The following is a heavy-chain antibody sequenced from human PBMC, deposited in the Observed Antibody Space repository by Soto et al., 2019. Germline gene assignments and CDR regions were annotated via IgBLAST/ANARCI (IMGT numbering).Heavy chain of an antibody. CDR2: ISYDGSNK. D-gene: IGHD6-19*01. Sequence: LRLSCAASGFIFSSYGMHWVRQAPGKGLEWVAVISYDGSNKYYADSVKGRFTISRDNSKNTLYLQMNSLRAEDTAVYYCAKGGSGWWSPRYYGMDVWGQGTTVTVSS. CDR1: GFIFSSYG. V-gene: IGHV3-30*18. J-gene: IGHJ6*02. CDR3: AKGGSGWWSPRYYGMDV.